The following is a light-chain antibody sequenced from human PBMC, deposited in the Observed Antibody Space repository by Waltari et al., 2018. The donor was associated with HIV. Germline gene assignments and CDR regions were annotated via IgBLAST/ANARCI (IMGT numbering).Light chain of an antibody. Sequence: DIQMTQSPSSLSASVGDRVTVSCRANQTISKFLNWYQHKPGKAPNLLISSASNLHSGVPSWFGGSGSGTDFALTISSLQPEDFAVYYCQQTYSAPWTFGQGTKLDIK. CDR2: SAS. CDR1: QTISKF. V-gene: IGKV1-39*01. J-gene: IGKJ1*01. CDR3: QQTYSAPWT.